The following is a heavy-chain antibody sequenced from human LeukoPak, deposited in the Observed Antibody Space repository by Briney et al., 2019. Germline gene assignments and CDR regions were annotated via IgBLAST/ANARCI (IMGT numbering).Heavy chain of an antibody. CDR3: VKAPTVAGSYGWFDP. CDR2: IYSGGGT. D-gene: IGHD5-18*01. J-gene: IGHJ5*02. CDR1: GGSITSGNNY. V-gene: IGHV4-30-4*01. Sequence: PSETLSLTCTVSGGSITSGNNYWNWIRQSPGKGLEWIGFIYSGGGTNYNPFLRSRVVISADASKNQISLRVESMTAADTAVYYCVKAPTVAGSYGWFDPWGQGTLVTVSS.